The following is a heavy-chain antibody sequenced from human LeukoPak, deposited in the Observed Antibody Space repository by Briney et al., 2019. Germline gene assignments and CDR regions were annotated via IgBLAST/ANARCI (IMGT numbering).Heavy chain of an antibody. V-gene: IGHV1-8*03. D-gene: IGHD5-18*01. J-gene: IGHJ3*02. CDR1: GYTFTSYD. CDR3: AISKAKVAFDI. Sequence: ASVKVSCKASGYTFTSYDINWVRQATGQGPEWMGWMNPNSGNTGYAQKFQGRVTITRNTSISTAYMELSSLRSEDTAVYYCAISKAKVAFDIWGQGTMVTVSS. CDR2: MNPNSGNT.